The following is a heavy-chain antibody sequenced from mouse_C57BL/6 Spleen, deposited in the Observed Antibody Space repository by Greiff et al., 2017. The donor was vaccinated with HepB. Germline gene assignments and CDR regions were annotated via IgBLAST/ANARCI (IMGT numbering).Heavy chain of an antibody. CDR1: GYTFTSYW. Sequence: QVQLQQPGAELVRPGSSVKLSCKASGYTFTSYWMHWVKQRPIQGLEWIGNIDPSDSETHYNQKFKDKATLTVDKSSSTAYMQLSSLTSEDSAVYYCARGGVRGYYYAMDYWGQGTSVTVSS. J-gene: IGHJ4*01. CDR3: ARGGVRGYYYAMDY. CDR2: IDPSDSET. V-gene: IGHV1-52*01. D-gene: IGHD2-1*01.